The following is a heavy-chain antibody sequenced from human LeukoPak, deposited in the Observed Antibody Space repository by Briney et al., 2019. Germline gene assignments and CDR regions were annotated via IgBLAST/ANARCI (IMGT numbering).Heavy chain of an antibody. CDR1: GFTFSSYS. V-gene: IGHV3-21*01. D-gene: IGHD6-13*01. J-gene: IGHJ4*02. CDR3: ARAGYSSNWRSFDN. CDR2: ISSSSSCI. Sequence: GGSLRLSCAASGFTFSSYSMNWVRQAPGKGLEWVSSISSSSSCIYYADSVKGRFTISRDNAKNSLYLQMNSLRAEDTAVYYCARAGYSSNWRSFDNWGQGTLVTVSS.